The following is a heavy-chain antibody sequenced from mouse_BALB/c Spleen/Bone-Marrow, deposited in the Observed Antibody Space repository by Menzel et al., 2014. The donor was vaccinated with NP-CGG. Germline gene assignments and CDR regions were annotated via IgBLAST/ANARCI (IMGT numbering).Heavy chain of an antibody. CDR3: TRGEDY. Sequence: EVQLQQSGAELVKPGASVKLSCTGSGFNIKDTFIHWVKQRPEQGLEWIGRIDPANGNTKYDPKFQGKATITADTSSNTAYLHLTSLTPEDTAVYYCTRGEDYWGQGTTLAVSS. J-gene: IGHJ2*01. CDR1: GFNIKDTF. CDR2: IDPANGNT. V-gene: IGHV14-3*02.